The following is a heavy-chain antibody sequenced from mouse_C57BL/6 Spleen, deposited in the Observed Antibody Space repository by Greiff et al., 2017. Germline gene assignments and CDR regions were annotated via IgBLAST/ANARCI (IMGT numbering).Heavy chain of an antibody. CDR2: IDPSDSYT. J-gene: IGHJ3*01. V-gene: IGHV1-69*01. D-gene: IGHD2-4*01. CDR1: GYTFTSYW. Sequence: VQLQQPGAELVMPGASVKLSCKASGYTFTSYWMHWVKQRPGQGLEWIGEIDPSDSYTNYNQKFKGKSTLTVDKSSSTAYMQLSSLTSADSAVYYCASGGLRRPFAYWGQGTLVTVSA. CDR3: ASGGLRRPFAY.